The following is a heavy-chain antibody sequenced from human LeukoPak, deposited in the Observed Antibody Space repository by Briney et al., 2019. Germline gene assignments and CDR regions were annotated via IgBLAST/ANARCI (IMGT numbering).Heavy chain of an antibody. CDR1: GGSIGSGGYY. CDR3: ARDRVTTVTRYYYYYGMDV. V-gene: IGHV4-31*03. CDR2: IYYSGST. Sequence: SETLSLTCTVSGGSIGSGGYYWSWIRQHPGKGLEWIGYIYYSGSTYYNPSLKSRVTISVDTSKNQFSLKLSSVTAADTAVCYCARDRVTTVTRYYYYYGMDVWGKGTTVTVSS. J-gene: IGHJ6*04. D-gene: IGHD4-17*01.